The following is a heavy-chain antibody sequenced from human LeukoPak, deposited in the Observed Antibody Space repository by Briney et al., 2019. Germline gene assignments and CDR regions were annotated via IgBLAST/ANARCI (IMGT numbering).Heavy chain of an antibody. Sequence: GGSLRLSCAASGFTFSSYAMSWVRQAPGKGLESVSVISGSGGSTHYADSVKGRFTISRDNSKNTLYPQMNSLRAEDTAVYYCAKVSTRYSGSYPDAFDIWGQGTMVTVSS. V-gene: IGHV3-23*01. CDR2: ISGSGGST. J-gene: IGHJ3*02. CDR1: GFTFSSYA. CDR3: AKVSTRYSGSYPDAFDI. D-gene: IGHD1-26*01.